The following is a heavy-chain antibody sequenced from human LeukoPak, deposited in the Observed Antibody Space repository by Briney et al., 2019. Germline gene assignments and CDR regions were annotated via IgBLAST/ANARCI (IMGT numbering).Heavy chain of an antibody. J-gene: IGHJ4*02. Sequence: SETRSLTCTVSGGSISSYYWSWIRQPPGKGLEWIGYIYYSGSTNYNPSLKSRVTISVDTSKNQFSLKLSSVTAADTAVYYCARESTGVFDYWGQGTLVTVSS. CDR1: GGSISSYY. CDR2: IYYSGST. V-gene: IGHV4-59*01. D-gene: IGHD1-1*01. CDR3: ARESTGVFDY.